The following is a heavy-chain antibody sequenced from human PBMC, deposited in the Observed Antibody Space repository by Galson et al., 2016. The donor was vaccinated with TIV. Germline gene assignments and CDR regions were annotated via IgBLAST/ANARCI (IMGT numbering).Heavy chain of an antibody. CDR3: ARVGVCSGGRCYPDY. V-gene: IGHV1-18*01. J-gene: IGHJ4*02. D-gene: IGHD2-15*01. CDR2: ISAYTGDT. Sequence: SVKVSCKASGYTFTSYGISWVRQVIGQGLEWVGWISAYTGDTDYAQKFQGRVIMTTDTSTSTAYMDLRSLRSDDTAVYYCARVGVCSGGRCYPDYWGQGTLVTVSS. CDR1: GYTFTSYG.